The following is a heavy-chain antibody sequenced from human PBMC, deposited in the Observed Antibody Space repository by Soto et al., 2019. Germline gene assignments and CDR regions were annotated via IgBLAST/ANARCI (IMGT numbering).Heavy chain of an antibody. CDR1: GGSLSDYF. CDR3: ESASRLDC. Sequence: QVQLQQWGAGLLKPMETLSLTCAVFGGSLSDYFWSWIRQPPGKGLEWIGEINHSGSSKYNPYLKSRVTVSVDTYMSKFSRKVSAAAAAVKAVSYCESASRLDCWGQGTLVTVSS. CDR2: INHSGSS. D-gene: IGHD6-6*01. J-gene: IGHJ4*02. V-gene: IGHV4-34*01.